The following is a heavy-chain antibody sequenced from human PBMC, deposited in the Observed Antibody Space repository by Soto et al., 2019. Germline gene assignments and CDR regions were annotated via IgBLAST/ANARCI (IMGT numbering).Heavy chain of an antibody. CDR1: GFTVSSNY. CDR2: IYSGGST. D-gene: IGHD2-15*01. V-gene: IGHV3-53*01. CDR3: AREVFYCSGGSCYWDDAFDI. Sequence: GGSLRLSCAASGFTVSSNYMSWVRQAPGKGLEWVSVIYSGGSTYYADSVKGRFTISRDNSKNTLYLQMNSLRAEDTAVYYCAREVFYCSGGSCYWDDAFDIWGQGTMVTVSS. J-gene: IGHJ3*02.